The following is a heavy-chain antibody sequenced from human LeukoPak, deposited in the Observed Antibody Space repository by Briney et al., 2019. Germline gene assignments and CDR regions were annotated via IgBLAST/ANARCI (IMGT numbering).Heavy chain of an antibody. V-gene: IGHV3-66*01. CDR2: IYSGGST. D-gene: IGHD4-17*01. CDR1: GFTVSSNY. Sequence: GGSLRLSCAASGFTVSSNYMSWVRQAPGKGLEWVSVIYSGGSTYYADSVKGRFTISRDNSKNTLYLQMNSLRAEDTAVYYCAREQVAGDYGTYYYYGMDVWGQGTTVTVSS. CDR3: AREQVAGDYGTYYYYGMDV. J-gene: IGHJ6*02.